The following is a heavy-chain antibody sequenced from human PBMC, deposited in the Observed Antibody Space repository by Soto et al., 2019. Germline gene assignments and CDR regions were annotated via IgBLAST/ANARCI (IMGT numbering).Heavy chain of an antibody. CDR1: GGSFSGYY. D-gene: IGHD1-26*01. CDR2: INHSGST. Sequence: QVQLQQWGAGLLKPSETLSLTCAVYGGSFSGYYWSWIRQPPGKGLEWIGEINHSGSTNYNPSLKSRVTISVDTSKNQFPLKLSSVTAADTAVYYCARARYSGSYYYWGQGTLVTVSS. V-gene: IGHV4-34*01. CDR3: ARARYSGSYYY. J-gene: IGHJ4*02.